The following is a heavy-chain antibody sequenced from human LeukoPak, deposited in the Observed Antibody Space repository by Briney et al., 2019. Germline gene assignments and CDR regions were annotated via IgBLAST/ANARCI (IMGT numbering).Heavy chain of an antibody. CDR3: ATAPRGGIAVAGTAVYFQH. V-gene: IGHV1-24*01. J-gene: IGHJ1*01. Sequence: ASVKVSCKVSGYTLTELSMHWVRQAPGKGLEWMGGFDPEDGETIYAQKFQGRVTMTEDTSTDTAYMELSSLRSEDTAVYYCATAPRGGIAVAGTAVYFQHWGQGTLVTVSS. CDR2: FDPEDGET. D-gene: IGHD6-19*01. CDR1: GYTLTELS.